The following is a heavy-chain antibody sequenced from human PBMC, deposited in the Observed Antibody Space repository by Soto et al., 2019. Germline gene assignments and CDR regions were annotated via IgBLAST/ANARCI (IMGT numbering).Heavy chain of an antibody. D-gene: IGHD3-16*01. V-gene: IGHV1-46*01. CDR1: GYTFTSYG. J-gene: IGHJ6*02. CDR2: INPSGGST. Sequence: ASVKVSCKASGYTFTSYGISWVRQAPGQGLEWMGIINPSGGSTSYAQKFQGRVTMTRDTSTSTVYMELSSLRSEDTAVYYCARDRDDSLSDYGMDVWGQGTTVTVSS. CDR3: ARDRDDSLSDYGMDV.